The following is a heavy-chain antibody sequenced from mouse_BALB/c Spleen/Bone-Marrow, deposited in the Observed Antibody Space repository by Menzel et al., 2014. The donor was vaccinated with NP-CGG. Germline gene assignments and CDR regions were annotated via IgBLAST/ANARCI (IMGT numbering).Heavy chain of an antibody. CDR2: IWAGGST. V-gene: IGHV2-9*02. CDR3: ARALYYYGSSYYTMDY. Sequence: VQLQQSGPGLVAPSQSLSIACTVSGFSLTSYGVHWARRPPGKGLEWLGAIWAGGSTDYNSALMSRLSISKDNSKSQVFLKMNSLQTDDTAMYYCARALYYYGSSYYTMDYWGQGTSVIVSS. J-gene: IGHJ4*01. D-gene: IGHD1-1*01. CDR1: GFSLTSYG.